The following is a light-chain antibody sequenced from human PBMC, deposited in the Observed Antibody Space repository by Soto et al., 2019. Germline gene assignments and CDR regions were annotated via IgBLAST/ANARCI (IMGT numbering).Light chain of an antibody. V-gene: IGKV3-15*01. CDR3: QQYNNWPRT. CDR1: QSVSSN. CDR2: GAS. J-gene: IGKJ3*01. Sequence: VLTQSPCTLSLSPVDRATLSCRASQSVSSNLAWYQQKPGQAPRLLIYGASTRATGIPARFSGSGSGTEFTLTISSLQSEDFAVYYCQQYNNWPRTFGPGTKVDIK.